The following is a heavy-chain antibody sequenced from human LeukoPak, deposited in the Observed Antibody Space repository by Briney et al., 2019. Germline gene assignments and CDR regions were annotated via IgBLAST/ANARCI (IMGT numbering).Heavy chain of an antibody. J-gene: IGHJ4*02. D-gene: IGHD3-16*01. CDR2: ISWDSGSI. V-gene: IGHV3-9*01. CDR3: ARGSPMMVALPLGY. Sequence: GGSLRLSCAASGFTFDDYAMHWVRQAPGKGLEWVSGISWDSGSIGYADSVKGRFTISRDTAKNSLYLQMNSLRAEDTALYYGARGSPMMVALPLGYCGEGTLVTVSS. CDR1: GFTFDDYA.